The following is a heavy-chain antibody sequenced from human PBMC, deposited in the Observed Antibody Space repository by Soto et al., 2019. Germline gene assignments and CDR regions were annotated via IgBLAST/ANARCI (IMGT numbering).Heavy chain of an antibody. J-gene: IGHJ5*02. D-gene: IGHD2-15*01. CDR3: ARGVCSGGSCYSNWFDP. V-gene: IGHV4-59*01. CDR2: IYYSGST. Sequence: PSETLSLTCTVSGGPISSYYWSWIRQPPGKGLEWIGYIYYSGSTNYNPSLKSRVTISVDTSKNQFSLKLSSVTAADTAVYYCARGVCSGGSCYSNWFDPWGQGTLVTVSS. CDR1: GGPISSYY.